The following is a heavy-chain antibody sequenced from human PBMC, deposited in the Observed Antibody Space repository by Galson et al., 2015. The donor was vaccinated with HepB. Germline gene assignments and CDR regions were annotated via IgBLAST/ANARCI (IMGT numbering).Heavy chain of an antibody. CDR1: GFSLSTYG. Sequence: SLRLSCAASGFSLSTYGMHWVRQGPGKGLEWVAATWSDGSNNYYVESVKGRFTISRDNSKNTLYLQMNSLRAEDTAVYFCARDGEAYNYHTTGSTLRDYYVMDVWGQGTTVTVSS. CDR3: ARDGEAYNYHTTGSTLRDYYVMDV. J-gene: IGHJ6*02. V-gene: IGHV3-33*08. D-gene: IGHD3-22*01. CDR2: TWSDGSNN.